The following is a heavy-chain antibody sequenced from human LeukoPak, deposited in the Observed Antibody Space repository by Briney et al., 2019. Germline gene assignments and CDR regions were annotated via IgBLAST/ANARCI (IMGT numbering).Heavy chain of an antibody. D-gene: IGHD3-22*01. CDR1: GFPFNDYG. Sequence: PGGSLRLSCAGSGFPFNDYGMSWVRQAPGKGLEWVAGINWNSINTDYADSVRGRFTISRDNAKNSLYLQMNSLRAEDTAVYYCARARGGYSRAYFDYWGQGTLVAVSS. CDR3: ARARGGYSRAYFDY. J-gene: IGHJ4*02. CDR2: INWNSINT. V-gene: IGHV3-20*04.